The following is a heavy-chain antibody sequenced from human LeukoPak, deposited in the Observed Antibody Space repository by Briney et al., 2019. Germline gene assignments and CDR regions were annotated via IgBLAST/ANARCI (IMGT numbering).Heavy chain of an antibody. CDR2: IKQDGSEK. CDR1: GFTFSSYW. J-gene: IGHJ4*02. D-gene: IGHD2-21*02. V-gene: IGHV3-7*03. CDR3: ARPEGPVETD. Sequence: GGSLRLSCAASGFTFSSYWMSWVRQAPGKGLEWVANIKQDGSEKYYLDTAKGRFTISRDNARNSLYLQMNSLRAEDTAVYYCARPEGPVETDWGQGTLVTVSS.